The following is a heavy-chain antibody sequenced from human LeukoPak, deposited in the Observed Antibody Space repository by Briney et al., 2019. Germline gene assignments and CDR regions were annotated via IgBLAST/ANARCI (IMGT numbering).Heavy chain of an antibody. Sequence: GSLRLSCAVPGFTVSSNYMSWVRQAPGKGLEWVSVIYSGGSTYYADSVKGRFTISRDNSKNTLYLQMNSLRAEDTAVYYCARITLVRGVIKREIDYWGQGTLVTVSS. CDR1: GFTVSSNY. CDR2: IYSGGST. V-gene: IGHV3-66*01. CDR3: ARITLVRGVIKREIDY. D-gene: IGHD3-10*01. J-gene: IGHJ4*02.